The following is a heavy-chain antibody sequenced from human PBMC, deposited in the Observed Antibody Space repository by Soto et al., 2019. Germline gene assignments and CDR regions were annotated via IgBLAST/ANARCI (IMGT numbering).Heavy chain of an antibody. V-gene: IGHV4-39*01. CDR1: GGSITNSGYY. CDR2: IFYSGST. CDR3: ARTPDSSGYYFDY. Sequence: QLQLQESGPGLVKPSETLSLTCTVSGGSITNSGYYWGWVRQPPGKGLEWIGSIFYSGSTHYKPCLQSRVTISGDTTKNQFSLTLSSVTAADTAVYYCARTPDSSGYYFDYWGQGTLVTVSS. D-gene: IGHD3-22*01. J-gene: IGHJ4*02.